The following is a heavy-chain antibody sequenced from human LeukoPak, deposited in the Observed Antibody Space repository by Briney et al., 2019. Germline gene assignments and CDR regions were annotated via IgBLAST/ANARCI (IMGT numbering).Heavy chain of an antibody. CDR1: GGTFISYA. CDR3: AIGEWELLPLDY. D-gene: IGHD1-26*01. Sequence: SVKVSCKASGGTFISYAISWVRQAPGQGLEWMGGIIPIFGTANYAQKFQGRVTITADESTSTAYMELSSLRSEDTAVYYCAIGEWELLPLDYWGQGTLVTVSS. J-gene: IGHJ4*02. CDR2: IIPIFGTA. V-gene: IGHV1-69*13.